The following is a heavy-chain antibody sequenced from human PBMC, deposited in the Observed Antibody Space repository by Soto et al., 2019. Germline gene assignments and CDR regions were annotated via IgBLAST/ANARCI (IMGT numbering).Heavy chain of an antibody. CDR3: ARVAVLRFLEWLSYYYYYYMDV. CDR2: IKQDGSEK. D-gene: IGHD3-3*01. J-gene: IGHJ6*03. Sequence: GGSLRLPCAASGFTFSSYWMSWVRQAPGKGLEWVANIKQDGSEKYYVDSVKGRFTISRDNAKNSLYLQMNSLRAEDTAVYYCARVAVLRFLEWLSYYYYYYMDVWGKGTTVTVSS. CDR1: GFTFSSYW. V-gene: IGHV3-7*01.